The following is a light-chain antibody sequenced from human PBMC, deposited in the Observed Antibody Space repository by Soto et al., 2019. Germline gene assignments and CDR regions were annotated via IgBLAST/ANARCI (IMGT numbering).Light chain of an antibody. V-gene: IGLV2-8*01. Sequence: QSVLTQPPSASGSPGQSVTISCTGTKSDIGVYDFVSWYQHHPGKAPRLIIYEVVQRPSGVPDRFSGSKSGNTASLTVSGLQAADEADYFCQSYAGSKPYVFGSGNK. J-gene: IGLJ1*01. CDR2: EVV. CDR3: QSYAGSKPYV. CDR1: KSDIGVYDF.